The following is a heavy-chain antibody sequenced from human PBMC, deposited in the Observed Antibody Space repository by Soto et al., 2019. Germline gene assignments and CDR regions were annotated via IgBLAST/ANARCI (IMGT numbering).Heavy chain of an antibody. CDR1: GGSFSGYY. J-gene: IGHJ4*02. D-gene: IGHD5-18*01. CDR2: INHSGST. Sequence: QVQLQQWGAGLLKPSETLSLTCAVYGGSFSGYYWSWIRQPPGKGLEWIGEINHSGSTNYNPSLKSRVTISVDTSKNQFSLKLSSVTAADTAVYYCARSSGYSYGFDYWGQGTLVTVSS. V-gene: IGHV4-34*01. CDR3: ARSSGYSYGFDY.